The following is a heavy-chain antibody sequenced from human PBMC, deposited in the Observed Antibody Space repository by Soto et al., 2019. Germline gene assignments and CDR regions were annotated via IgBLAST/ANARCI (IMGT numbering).Heavy chain of an antibody. J-gene: IGHJ4*02. CDR3: ARDPAVGAVTMDY. CDR2: ISAYNGNT. V-gene: IGHV1-18*01. CDR1: VYTLTSYG. D-gene: IGHD4-17*01. Sequence: SVKVCCKASVYTLTSYGISWVRQEPGQGLEWMGWISAYNGNTNYAQKLQGRVTMTTDTSTSTAYMELRSLRSDDTAVYYCARDPAVGAVTMDYWGQGTLVTVSS.